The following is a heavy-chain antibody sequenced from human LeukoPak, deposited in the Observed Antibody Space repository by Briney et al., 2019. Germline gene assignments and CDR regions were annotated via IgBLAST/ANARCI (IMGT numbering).Heavy chain of an antibody. J-gene: IGHJ6*02. CDR1: GFTFSNWY. CDR3: ARGHYGMDV. Sequence: GGSLRLSCAASGFTFSNWYFSWIRQAPKGLEWVSCISPGGSSIYYADSVKGRFTISRDDAKNSVYLQMNSLRAVDTAVYYCARGHYGMDVWGQGTTVTVSS. V-gene: IGHV3-11*01. CDR2: ISPGGSSI.